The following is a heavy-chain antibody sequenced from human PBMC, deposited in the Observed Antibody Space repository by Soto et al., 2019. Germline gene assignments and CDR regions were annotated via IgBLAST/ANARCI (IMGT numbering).Heavy chain of an antibody. CDR1: GYTFTSYA. V-gene: IGHV1-3*01. Sequence: QVQLVQSGAEVKKPGASVKVSCKASGYTFTSYAMHWVRQDPGQRLEWMGWINAGNGNTKYSQKFQGRVTITRDTSASTAYMELSSLRSEDTAVYYCARGYCSSTSCYLIDYWGQGTLVTVSS. D-gene: IGHD2-2*01. J-gene: IGHJ4*02. CDR3: ARGYCSSTSCYLIDY. CDR2: INAGNGNT.